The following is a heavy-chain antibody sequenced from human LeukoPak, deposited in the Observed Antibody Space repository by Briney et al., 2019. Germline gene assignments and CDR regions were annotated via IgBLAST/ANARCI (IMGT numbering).Heavy chain of an antibody. CDR2: IYTSGST. CDR1: GGSISSSSYY. V-gene: IGHV4-61*02. Sequence: SETLSLTCTVSGGSISSSSYYWSWIRQPAGKGLEWIGRIYTSGSTNYNPSLKSRVTISVDTSKNQFSLKLSSVTAADTAVYYCAAAAAGPYYFDYWGQGTLVTVSS. D-gene: IGHD6-13*01. CDR3: AAAAAGPYYFDY. J-gene: IGHJ4*02.